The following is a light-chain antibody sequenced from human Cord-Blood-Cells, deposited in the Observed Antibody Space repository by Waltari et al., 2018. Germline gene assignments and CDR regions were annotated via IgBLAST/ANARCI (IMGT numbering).Light chain of an antibody. CDR3: SSYTSSSTYV. CDR1: SSDVGGFNS. CDR2: EVS. J-gene: IGLJ1*01. V-gene: IGLV2-14*01. Sequence: QSALTQPASVSGSPGQSITISCPGTSSDVGGFNSVPWYQQYPGKAPKLMIYEVSNRPSGVSNRFSGSKSGNTASLTISGLQAEDEADYYCSSYTSSSTYVFGTGTKVTVL.